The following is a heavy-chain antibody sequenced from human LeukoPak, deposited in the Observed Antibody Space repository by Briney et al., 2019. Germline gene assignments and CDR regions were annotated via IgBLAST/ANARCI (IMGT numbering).Heavy chain of an antibody. CDR1: GFTFSSYS. CDR3: ARDSFSYYDFWSGYSETDY. J-gene: IGHJ4*02. D-gene: IGHD3-3*01. V-gene: IGHV3-21*01. CDR2: ISSSSSYI. Sequence: GGSLRLSCAASGFTFSSYSMNWVRQAPGKGLEWVSSISSSSSYIYYADSVKGRFTISRDNAKNSLYLQMNSLRAEDTAVYYCARDSFSYYDFWSGYSETDYWGQGTLVTVSS.